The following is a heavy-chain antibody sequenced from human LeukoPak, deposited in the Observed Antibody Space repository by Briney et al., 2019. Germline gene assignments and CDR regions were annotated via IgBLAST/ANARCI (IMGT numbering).Heavy chain of an antibody. CDR3: ARDGSWSNDAFDI. J-gene: IGHJ3*02. Sequence: SVKVSCKASGGTFSNYAISWVRQAPGQGLEWMGGIIPIFGTANYAQKFRGRVTITADKSTRTAYMELSSLRSEDTAVYYCARDGSWSNDAFDIWGQGTMVTVSS. CDR2: IIPIFGTA. V-gene: IGHV1-69*06. CDR1: GGTFSNYA. D-gene: IGHD6-13*01.